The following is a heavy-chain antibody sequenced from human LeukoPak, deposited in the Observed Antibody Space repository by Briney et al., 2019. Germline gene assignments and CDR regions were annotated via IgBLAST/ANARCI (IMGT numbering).Heavy chain of an antibody. CDR3: AKVLSTTVTTGYGMDV. CDR2: ISGSGGST. V-gene: IGHV3-23*01. CDR1: GFTFSSYA. D-gene: IGHD4-17*01. J-gene: IGHJ6*02. Sequence: PGGSLRLSCAASGFTFSSYAMSWVRQAPGKGLEWVSAISGSGGSTYYADSVKGRFTISRDNSKNTLYLQMNSRRAEDTAVYYCAKVLSTTVTTGYGMDVWGQGTTVTVSS.